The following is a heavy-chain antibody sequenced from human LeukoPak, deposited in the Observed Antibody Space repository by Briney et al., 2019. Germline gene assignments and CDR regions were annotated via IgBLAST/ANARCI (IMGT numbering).Heavy chain of an antibody. Sequence: GGSLRLSCAASGFTFDDYSMNWVRQAPGKGLEWVSYISSGSSTIYYADSVKGRFTISRDNAKNSLCLQMNSLRDEDTAVYYCARENIVVVTAIRDAFDIWGQGTMVTVSS. V-gene: IGHV3-48*02. CDR1: GFTFDDYS. J-gene: IGHJ3*02. CDR3: ARENIVVVTAIRDAFDI. CDR2: ISSGSSTI. D-gene: IGHD2-21*02.